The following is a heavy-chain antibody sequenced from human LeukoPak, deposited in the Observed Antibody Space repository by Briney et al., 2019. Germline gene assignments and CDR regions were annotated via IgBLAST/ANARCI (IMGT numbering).Heavy chain of an antibody. Sequence: KSSETLSLTCTVSGGSISIYYWSWIRQSPGKGLEWIGYTYDSGSTEYNPSLKSRVTISVDTSKNQFSLKLSSVTAADTAVYYCVRDREFGYWGQGTLVTVSS. CDR1: GGSISIYY. V-gene: IGHV4-59*01. CDR3: VRDREFGY. CDR2: TYDSGST. J-gene: IGHJ4*02.